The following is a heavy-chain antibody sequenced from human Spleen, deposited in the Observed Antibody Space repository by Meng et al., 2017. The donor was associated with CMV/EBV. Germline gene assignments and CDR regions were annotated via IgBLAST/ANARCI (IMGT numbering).Heavy chain of an antibody. CDR1: GGTFSSYA. V-gene: IGHV1-69*05. J-gene: IGHJ6*02. Sequence: SVKVSCKASGGTFSSYAVNWVRQAPGQGLEWMGGIIPIFGTRNDAQRFRGRVTITTDESTSTVYMDLTSLTSEDTAVYYCTRGSVTVVPGARVGDEHYYYGMDVWGHGTTVTVSS. CDR3: TRGSVTVVPGARVGDEHYYYGMDV. CDR2: IIPIFGTR. D-gene: IGHD3-10*01.